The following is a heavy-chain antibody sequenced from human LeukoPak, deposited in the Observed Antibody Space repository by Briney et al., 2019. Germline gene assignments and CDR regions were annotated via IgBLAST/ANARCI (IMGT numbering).Heavy chain of an antibody. CDR3: ARVKGDRITMVRGVEPLGGWFDP. CDR1: GYTFTSYG. CDR2: ISAYNGNT. J-gene: IGHJ5*02. D-gene: IGHD3-10*01. V-gene: IGHV1-18*01. Sequence: GASVKVSCKASGYTFTSYGISWVRQAPGQGLEWMGWISAYNGNTNYAQKLQGRVTMTTDTSTSTAYMELRSLRSDDTAVYYCARVKGDRITMVRGVEPLGGWFDPWGQGTLVTVSS.